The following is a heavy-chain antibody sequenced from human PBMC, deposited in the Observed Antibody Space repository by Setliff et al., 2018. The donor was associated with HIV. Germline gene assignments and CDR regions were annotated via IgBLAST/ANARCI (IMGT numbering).Heavy chain of an antibody. D-gene: IGHD3-10*01. J-gene: IGHJ4*02. CDR3: TRGSESLTYFDN. V-gene: IGHV2-70*11. CDR2: IDWDDAK. Sequence: SGPTLVNPTQTLTLTCTFSGFSLSPRGMSVSWIRQPPGKALEWLARIDWDDAKYYSTSLKTRLTISKDTSKNQVVLTMTNMDPVDTATYYCTRGSESLTYFDNLGPGTLVTVSS. CDR1: GFSLSPRGMS.